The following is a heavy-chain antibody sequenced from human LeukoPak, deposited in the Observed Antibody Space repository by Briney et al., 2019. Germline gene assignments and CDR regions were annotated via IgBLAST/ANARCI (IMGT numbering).Heavy chain of an antibody. CDR2: IYTSGST. V-gene: IGHV4-4*07. J-gene: IGHJ4*02. D-gene: IGHD1-26*01. CDR1: GGPISSYY. Sequence: PSETLSLTCTVSGGPISSYYWSWIRQPAGKGLEWIGRIYTSGSTNYNASLKSRVSMSVDTSKNQFSLKLSSVTAADTAVFYCARENSGSYRGFDYWGQGTLVTVSS. CDR3: ARENSGSYRGFDY.